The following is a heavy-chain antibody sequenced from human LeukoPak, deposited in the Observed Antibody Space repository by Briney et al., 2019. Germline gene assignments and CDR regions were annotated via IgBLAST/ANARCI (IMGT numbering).Heavy chain of an antibody. J-gene: IGHJ4*02. CDR2: ISSSGSTI. Sequence: GGSLRLSCAASGFTFSDYYMSWIRQALGKGLEWVSYISSSGSTIYYADSMKGRFTISRDNAKNSLYLQMDSLRAEVTAVYYCARFPFGELLFDYWGQGTLVTVSS. D-gene: IGHD3-10*01. V-gene: IGHV3-11*01. CDR1: GFTFSDYY. CDR3: ARFPFGELLFDY.